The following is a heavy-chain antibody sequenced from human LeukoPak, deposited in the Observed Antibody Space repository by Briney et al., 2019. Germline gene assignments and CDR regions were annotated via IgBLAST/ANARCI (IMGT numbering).Heavy chain of an antibody. CDR3: AKVHLFWSGYYDAVDI. V-gene: IGHV3-30*02. J-gene: IGHJ3*02. Sequence: PGGSLRLSCAASGFTFSSYGMHWVRQAPGKGLEWVAFIRYDGSNKYYADSVKGRFTISRDDSKNTLYLQMNSLRAEDTAVYYCAKVHLFWSGYYDAVDIWGQGTMVTVSS. CDR1: GFTFSSYG. CDR2: IRYDGSNK. D-gene: IGHD3-3*01.